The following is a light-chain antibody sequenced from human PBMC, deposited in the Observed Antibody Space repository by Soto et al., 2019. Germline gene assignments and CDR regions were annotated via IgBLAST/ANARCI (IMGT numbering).Light chain of an antibody. CDR3: QQYYSTPPIT. J-gene: IGKJ1*01. Sequence: EIVLTQSPATLSLSPGERATLSCRASQSVSRYLAWYQQKPGQPPKLLIYWASTRESGVPDRFSGSGSGTDFTLTISSLQAEDVAVYYCQQYYSTPPITFGQGTKVEIK. CDR2: WAS. V-gene: IGKV4-1*01. CDR1: QSVSRY.